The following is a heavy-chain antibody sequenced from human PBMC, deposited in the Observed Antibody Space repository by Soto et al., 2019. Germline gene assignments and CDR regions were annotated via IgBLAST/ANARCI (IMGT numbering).Heavy chain of an antibody. CDR1: GFMFSSAW. CDR3: VEGWNDF. D-gene: IGHD1-1*01. CDR2: IKSKRDGGAR. J-gene: IGHJ4*02. Sequence: ESGGDLVKPGGSLRLSCVTSGFMFSSAWMNGVRQAPGKGLEWVGRIKSKRDGGARDYAEPVKGRFSISRDDSKNTVFLQRNSLRAEDTAVYYCVEGWNDFWGQGTLVTVSS. V-gene: IGHV3-15*01.